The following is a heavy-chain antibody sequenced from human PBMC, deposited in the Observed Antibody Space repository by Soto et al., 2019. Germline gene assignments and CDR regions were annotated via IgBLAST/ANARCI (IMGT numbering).Heavy chain of an antibody. D-gene: IGHD6-6*01. Sequence: GGSLRLSCAVSGFTFSAYTMSWVRQPPGKGLEWVATISSISTYIKYADSVKGRFTISRDNARNSLYLQMDSLRVEDTAVYYCARVHIAARDYWGQGTLVTVSS. CDR2: ISSISTYI. J-gene: IGHJ4*02. V-gene: IGHV3-21*01. CDR1: GFTFSAYT. CDR3: ARVHIAARDY.